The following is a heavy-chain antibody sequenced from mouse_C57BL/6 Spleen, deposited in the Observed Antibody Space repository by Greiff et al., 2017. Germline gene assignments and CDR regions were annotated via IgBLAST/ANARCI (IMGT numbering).Heavy chain of an antibody. Sequence: QVQLQQSGAELVRPGASVKLSCKASGYTFTDYYINWVKQRPGQGLEWIARIYPGRGNTYYNEKFKGKATLTAEKSSSTAYMQLSSLTSEDSAVXFCARDGLGFDWFAYWGQGTLVTVSA. CDR2: IYPGRGNT. V-gene: IGHV1-76*01. D-gene: IGHD3-2*02. CDR1: GYTFTDYY. J-gene: IGHJ3*01. CDR3: ARDGLGFDWFAY.